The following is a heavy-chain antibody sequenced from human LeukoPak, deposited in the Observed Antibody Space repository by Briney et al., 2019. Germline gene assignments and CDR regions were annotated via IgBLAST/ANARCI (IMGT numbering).Heavy chain of an antibody. Sequence: GGSLRLFCAASGFTFSRFDMTWVRGARGKGLEWVSVIYSGGSTYYADSVKGRFTISRDNSKNTVYLQMNSLRAEDTAVYYCARDKTAMADPFDYWGQGTLVTVSS. V-gene: IGHV3-66*01. CDR2: IYSGGST. J-gene: IGHJ4*02. D-gene: IGHD6-19*01. CDR1: GFTFSRFD. CDR3: ARDKTAMADPFDY.